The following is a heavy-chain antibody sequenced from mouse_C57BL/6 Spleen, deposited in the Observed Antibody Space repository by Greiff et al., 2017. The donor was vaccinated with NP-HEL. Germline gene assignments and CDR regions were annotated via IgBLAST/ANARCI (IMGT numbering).Heavy chain of an antibody. D-gene: IGHD1-1*01. CDR1: GYAFSSYW. Sequence: QVQLQQFGAELVKPGASVKISCKASGYAFSSYWMNWVKQRPGKGLEWIGQIYPGDGDTNYNGKFKGKATLTADKSSSTAYMQLSSLTSEDSAVYFCARIPNYYGSHYFDYWGQGTTLTVSS. CDR3: ARIPNYYGSHYFDY. V-gene: IGHV1-80*01. J-gene: IGHJ2*01. CDR2: IYPGDGDT.